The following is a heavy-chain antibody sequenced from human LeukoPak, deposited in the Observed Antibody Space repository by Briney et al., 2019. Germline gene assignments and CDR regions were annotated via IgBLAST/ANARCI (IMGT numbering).Heavy chain of an antibody. V-gene: IGHV3-43D*04. CDR3: VKDKGYLVATGIFDY. CDR1: GSTFDDHA. J-gene: IGHJ4*02. Sequence: PGGSLRLSCAASGSTFDDHAMHWVRQTPGKGLEWVSLISWDGGTTSYADSVKGRFTISRDNTKNSLYLQMNSLSPDDIALYYCVKDKGYLVATGIFDYWGQGSLVTVSS. CDR2: ISWDGGTT. D-gene: IGHD1-1*01.